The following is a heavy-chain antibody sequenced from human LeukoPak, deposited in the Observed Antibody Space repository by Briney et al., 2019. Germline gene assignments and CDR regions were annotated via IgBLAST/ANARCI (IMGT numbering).Heavy chain of an antibody. J-gene: IGHJ4*02. CDR1: GYSISTGYY. Sequence: PSETLSLTCAVSGYSISTGYYWGWIRQPPGKGLEWIGSVYHSGSTYYNPSLKSRVTISVDTSKNQFSLKLSSLTAADTAVYCCARADYYDSSGCDYWGQGTLVTVSS. D-gene: IGHD3-22*01. CDR3: ARADYYDSSGCDY. V-gene: IGHV4-38-2*01. CDR2: VYHSGST.